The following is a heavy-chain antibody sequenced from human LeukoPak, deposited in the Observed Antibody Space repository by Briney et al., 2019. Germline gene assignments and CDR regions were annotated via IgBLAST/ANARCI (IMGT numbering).Heavy chain of an antibody. CDR1: GYTFTGNY. V-gene: IGHV1-2*02. J-gene: IGHJ5*02. CDR2: ISPSGGST. Sequence: GASVKVSCKASGYTFTGNYMHWVRQAPGQGPEWMGVISPSGGSTTYAQKFQGRVTMTRDTSISTAYMELSRLRSDDAAVYYCARAEGTITMVRGVIKSGWFDPWGQGTLVTVSS. D-gene: IGHD3-10*01. CDR3: ARAEGTITMVRGVIKSGWFDP.